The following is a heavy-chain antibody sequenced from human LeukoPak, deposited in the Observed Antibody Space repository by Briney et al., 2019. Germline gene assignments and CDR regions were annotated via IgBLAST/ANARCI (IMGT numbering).Heavy chain of an antibody. V-gene: IGHV6-1*01. D-gene: IGHD6-19*01. CDR1: GDSVSSNSAA. J-gene: IGHJ2*01. CDR3: ARARHDIHNGWAWYFDL. CDR2: SYYTSKWYN. Sequence: SQTLSLTCALSGDSVSSNSAAWNWIRQSPSRGLEWLGRSYYTSKWYNDYAVSVKSRITINPDTSRNQFSLQLSSVTPEDTAVYYCARARHDIHNGWAWYFDLWGRGTLVTVST.